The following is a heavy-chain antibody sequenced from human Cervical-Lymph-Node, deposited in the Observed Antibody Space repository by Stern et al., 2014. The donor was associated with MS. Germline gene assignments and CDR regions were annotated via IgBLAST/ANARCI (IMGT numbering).Heavy chain of an antibody. CDR1: GYTLTEFS. CDR2: FDLEDSET. CDR3: ATLSPGAGGNYYRHFDY. D-gene: IGHD4-23*01. J-gene: IGHJ4*02. Sequence: QVQLVQSGAEVKKPGDSVKVSCKVSGYTLTEFSMHWVRQAPPTGLEWMGGFDLEDSETIYAQKFQGRVTMTEDTSTDTAYMELSSLRSEDTAVYYCATLSPGAGGNYYRHFDYWGQGTLVTVSS. V-gene: IGHV1-24*01.